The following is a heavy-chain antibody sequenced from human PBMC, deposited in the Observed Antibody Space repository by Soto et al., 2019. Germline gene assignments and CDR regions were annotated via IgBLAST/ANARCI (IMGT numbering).Heavy chain of an antibody. Sequence: GGCVRHSGAASGFTVSSYSMNWVRQAPGKGLEWVSSISSSSSYIYYADSVKGRFTISRDNAKNSLYLQMNSLRAEDTAVYYCARVEYYYDSSGYYKPYFDYWGQGTLVTVSS. J-gene: IGHJ4*02. CDR2: ISSSSSYI. D-gene: IGHD3-22*01. CDR3: ARVEYYYDSSGYYKPYFDY. V-gene: IGHV3-21*01. CDR1: GFTVSSYS.